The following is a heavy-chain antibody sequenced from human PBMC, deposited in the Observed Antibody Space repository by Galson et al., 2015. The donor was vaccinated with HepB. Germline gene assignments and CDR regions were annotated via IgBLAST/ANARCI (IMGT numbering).Heavy chain of an antibody. Sequence: SLRLSCAASGFTFSSYGMHWVRQAPGKGLEWVAVIWYDGSNKYYADSVKGRFTISRDNSKNTLYLQMNSLRAEDTAVYYCARDWAAGTRFNWFDPWGQGTLVTVSS. V-gene: IGHV3-33*01. CDR3: ARDWAAGTRFNWFDP. CDR2: IWYDGSNK. CDR1: GFTFSSYG. J-gene: IGHJ5*02. D-gene: IGHD6-13*01.